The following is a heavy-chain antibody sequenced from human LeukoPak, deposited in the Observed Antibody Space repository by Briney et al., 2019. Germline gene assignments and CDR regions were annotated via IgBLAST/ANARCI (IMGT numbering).Heavy chain of an antibody. V-gene: IGHV3-13*01. J-gene: IGHJ4*02. CDR2: LASGSQT. D-gene: IGHD5-18*01. CDR3: VREARGYHYTYFDY. Sequence: GGSLRLSCAASGFTLGRHDMHWVRQTTGEGLEWVAALASGSQTFYAGSVKGRFTVSREDAKNSLYLQMNSLRAGDTAVYYCVREARGYHYTYFDYWGQGTLVTVSS. CDR1: GFTLGRHD.